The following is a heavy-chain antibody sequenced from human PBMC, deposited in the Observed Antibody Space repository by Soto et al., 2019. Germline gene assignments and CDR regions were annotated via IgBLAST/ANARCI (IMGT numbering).Heavy chain of an antibody. J-gene: IGHJ4*02. CDR1: GFTFSSYA. Sequence: VGSLRLSCAASGFTFSSYAMSWVRQAPGKGLEWVSAISGSGGSTYYADSVKGRFTISRDNSKNTLYLQMNSLRAEDTAVYYCANDPYSSSWCYFDYWGQGTLVTVSS. V-gene: IGHV3-23*01. CDR2: ISGSGGST. CDR3: ANDPYSSSWCYFDY. D-gene: IGHD6-13*01.